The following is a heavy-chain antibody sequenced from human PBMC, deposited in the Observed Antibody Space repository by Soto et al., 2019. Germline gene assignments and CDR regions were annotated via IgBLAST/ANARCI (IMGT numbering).Heavy chain of an antibody. V-gene: IGHV4-59*01. D-gene: IGHD5-18*01. CDR1: GGSISSYY. CDR2: IYYSGST. Sequence: SETLSLTCTVSGGSISSYYWSWIRQPPGKGLEWIGYIYYSGSTNYNPSLKSRVTISVDTSKNQFSLKLSSVTAADTAMYHCARGYSYGYGSHFDYWGQGTLVTVSS. J-gene: IGHJ4*02. CDR3: ARGYSYGYGSHFDY.